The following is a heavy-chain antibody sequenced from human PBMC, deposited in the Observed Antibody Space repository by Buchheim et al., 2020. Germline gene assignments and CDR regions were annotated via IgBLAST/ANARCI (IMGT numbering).Heavy chain of an antibody. V-gene: IGHV3-11*06. CDR2: ISSSSSYT. D-gene: IGHD3-9*01. CDR3: ARDRLSPNGYYKPHYYYGMDV. CDR1: GFTFSDYY. J-gene: IGHJ6*02. Sequence: QVQLVESGGGLVKPGGSLRLSCAASGFTFSDYYMSWIRQAPGKGLEWVSYISSSSSYTNYADSVKGRFTISRDNAKNSLYLQMNSLRAEDTAVYYCARDRLSPNGYYKPHYYYGMDVWGQGTT.